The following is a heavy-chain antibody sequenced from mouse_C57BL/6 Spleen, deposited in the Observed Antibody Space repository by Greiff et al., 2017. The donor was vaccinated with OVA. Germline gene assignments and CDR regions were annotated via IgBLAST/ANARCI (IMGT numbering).Heavy chain of an antibody. CDR3: ARCDYGSSPYAMDY. D-gene: IGHD1-1*01. CDR2: LSPGDGDT. J-gene: IGHJ4*01. V-gene: IGHV1-82*01. CDR1: GYAFSSSW. Sequence: QVQLQQSGPELVKPGASVKISCKASGYAFSSSWMNWVKQRPGKGLEWIGRLSPGDGDTNYPWKFKGQAPLTADKSSSTAYMQLSSLTSEDSAVDCCARCDYGSSPYAMDYWGQGTSVTVSS.